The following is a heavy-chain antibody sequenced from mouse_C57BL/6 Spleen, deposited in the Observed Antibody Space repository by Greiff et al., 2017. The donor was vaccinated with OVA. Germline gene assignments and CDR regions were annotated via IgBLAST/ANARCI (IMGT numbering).Heavy chain of an antibody. CDR3: ARPYYGYDGYAMDY. Sequence: QVQLKQPGAELVKPGASVKMSCKASGYTFTSYWITWVKQRPGQGLEWIGDIYPGSGSTNYNEKFKSKATLTVDTSSSTAYMQLSSLTSEDSAVYYCARPYYGYDGYAMDYWGQGTSVTVSS. D-gene: IGHD2-9*01. J-gene: IGHJ4*01. CDR2: IYPGSGST. V-gene: IGHV1-55*01. CDR1: GYTFTSYW.